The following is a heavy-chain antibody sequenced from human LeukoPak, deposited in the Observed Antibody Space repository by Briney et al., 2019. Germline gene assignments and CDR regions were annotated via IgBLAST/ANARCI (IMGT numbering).Heavy chain of an antibody. CDR1: GGSISSGGYY. Sequence: ASQTLSLTCTVSGGSISSGGYYWSWIRQHPGKGLEWIGYIYYSGSTYYNPSLKSRVTISVDTSKNQFSLKLSSVTAAETAVYYCAREPRLGYCSGGSCYSFRGYYYGMDVWGQETTVTVSS. CDR3: AREPRLGYCSGGSCYSFRGYYYGMDV. J-gene: IGHJ6*02. CDR2: IYYSGST. D-gene: IGHD2-15*01. V-gene: IGHV4-31*03.